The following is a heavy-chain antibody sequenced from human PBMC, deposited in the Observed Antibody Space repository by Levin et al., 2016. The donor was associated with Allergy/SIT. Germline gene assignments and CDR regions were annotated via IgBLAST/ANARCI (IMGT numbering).Heavy chain of an antibody. CDR3: ARLQRRVDTGMAVDI. V-gene: IGHV4-39*01. CDR1: GGAVSSPDYY. J-gene: IGHJ4*02. D-gene: IGHD5-18*01. CDR2: VYYSGST. Sequence: SETLSLTCSASGGAVSSPDYYWGWIRQPPGKGLEWVGSVYYSGSTSYNPSLKSRVTISVDTSKNQFSLSLTSVTAADSGFYYCARLQRRVDTGMAVDIWGQGTLVTVSS.